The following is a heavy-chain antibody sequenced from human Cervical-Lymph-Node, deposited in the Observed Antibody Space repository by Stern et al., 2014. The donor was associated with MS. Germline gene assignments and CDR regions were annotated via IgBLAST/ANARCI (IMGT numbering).Heavy chain of an antibody. Sequence: QVQLVQSGAEVKKPGASVKVSCKASDYTFPSYGISWVRQAPGQGLEWMGWISGYNGKIDYAQKFQGRVTMTIDISTTTAYMELRSLKSDDTAVYYCARDRWDRVFDYWGQGTLVTVSS. D-gene: IGHD1-26*01. V-gene: IGHV1-18*01. CDR1: DYTFPSYG. J-gene: IGHJ4*02. CDR3: ARDRWDRVFDY. CDR2: ISGYNGKI.